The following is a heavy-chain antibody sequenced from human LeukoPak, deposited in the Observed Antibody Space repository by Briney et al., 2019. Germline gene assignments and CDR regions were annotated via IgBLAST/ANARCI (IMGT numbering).Heavy chain of an antibody. V-gene: IGHV3-48*04. CDR1: GFTFSSYS. D-gene: IGHD1-26*01. CDR3: ARSKWELLCYYYGMDV. Sequence: GGSLRLSCAAYGFTFSSYSMNWVRQAPGKGLEWVSYISSSSSTIYYADSVKGRFTISRDNAKNSLYLQMNSLRAEDTAVYYCARSKWELLCYYYGMDVWGQGTTVTVSS. CDR2: ISSSSSTI. J-gene: IGHJ6*02.